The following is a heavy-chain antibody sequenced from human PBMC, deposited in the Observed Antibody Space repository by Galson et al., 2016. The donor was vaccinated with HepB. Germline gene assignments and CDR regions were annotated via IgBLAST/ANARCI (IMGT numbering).Heavy chain of an antibody. CDR3: VKAGGAWKQLWFGFDY. CDR1: GFTFSSYG. V-gene: IGHV3-30*18. Sequence: SLRLSCAASGFTFSSYGMHWVRQAPGKGLEWVAVISYDGSNKYYADSVKGRFTISRDNSKNKLYMQMNSLRAEDKAVYYCVKAGGAWKQLWFGFDYWGQGTLVTVSS. J-gene: IGHJ4*02. D-gene: IGHD5-18*01. CDR2: ISYDGSNK.